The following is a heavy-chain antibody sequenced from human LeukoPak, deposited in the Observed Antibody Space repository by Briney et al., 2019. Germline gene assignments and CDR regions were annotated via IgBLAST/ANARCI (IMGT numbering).Heavy chain of an antibody. V-gene: IGHV4-31*03. J-gene: IGHJ4*02. D-gene: IGHD3-22*01. CDR3: ARAGYDSSGYSMYYFDY. CDR1: GGSIRSGGYY. Sequence: PSETLSLACIVSGGSIRSGGYYWSWIRQHPGKGLEWIGYIYYSGNAYYNPSLTSRVTISVDTSKNQFTLKLSSVTAADTAVYYCARAGYDSSGYSMYYFDYWGQGTLVTVSS. CDR2: IYYSGNA.